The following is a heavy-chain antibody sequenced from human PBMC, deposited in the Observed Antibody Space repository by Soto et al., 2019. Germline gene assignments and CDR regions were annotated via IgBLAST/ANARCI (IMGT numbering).Heavy chain of an antibody. J-gene: IGHJ4*02. D-gene: IGHD3-9*01. CDR2: IFVDSSTI. CDR3: ARDKDWAIDY. CDR1: GFTFSSYS. Sequence: GGSLRLSCIASGFTFSSYSMVWVRQAPGKGLEWISYIFVDSSTIYYADSVKGRFTVSRDNSQNSLFLLMNSLRAEGTAGYYCARDKDWAIDYWGQGIRVTVAS. V-gene: IGHV3-48*04.